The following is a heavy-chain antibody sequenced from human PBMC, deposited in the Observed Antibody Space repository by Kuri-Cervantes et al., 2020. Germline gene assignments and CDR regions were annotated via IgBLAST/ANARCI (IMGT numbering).Heavy chain of an antibody. CDR2: INPNSGGT. CDR3: AREKGRNGSDYGDYALNY. V-gene: IGHV1-2*02. D-gene: IGHD4-17*01. Sequence: ASVKVSCKGSGYTFSGYYMHWVRQAPGQGLEWMGWINPNSGGTNYAQKFQGRVTMTRDTSISTAYMELSRVRSDDTAVYYCAREKGRNGSDYGDYALNYWGQGTLVTVSS. J-gene: IGHJ4*02. CDR1: GYTFSGYY.